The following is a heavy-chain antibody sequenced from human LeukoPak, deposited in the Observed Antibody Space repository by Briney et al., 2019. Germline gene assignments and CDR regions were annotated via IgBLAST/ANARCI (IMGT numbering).Heavy chain of an antibody. CDR2: ISAHNGNT. J-gene: IGHJ3*02. CDR1: GYTFTSYG. D-gene: IGHD3-22*01. V-gene: IGHV1-18*01. Sequence: ASVKVSCKASGYTFTSYGISWVRQAPGQGLEWMGWISAHNGNTNYAQKLQGRVTMTTDTSTSTAYMELRSLRSDDTAVYYCAISSGSLNTDAFDIWGQGTMVTVSS. CDR3: AISSGSLNTDAFDI.